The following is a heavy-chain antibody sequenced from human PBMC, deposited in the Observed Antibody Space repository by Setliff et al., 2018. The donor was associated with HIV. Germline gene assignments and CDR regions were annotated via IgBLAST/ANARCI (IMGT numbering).Heavy chain of an antibody. CDR2: ISPDGTRN. CDR1: GFTFGNFW. J-gene: IGHJ5*02. V-gene: IGHV3-7*03. Sequence: GGSLRLSCAASGFTFGNFWMHWVRQAPGKGLEWVASISPDGTRNHCVGSVKGRFTASRDNAKNSLYLQMNSLRAEDTAVYFCARVPLITNAVYGVVSNRFDPWGRGSQVTVSS. D-gene: IGHD3-3*01. CDR3: ARVPLITNAVYGVVSNRFDP.